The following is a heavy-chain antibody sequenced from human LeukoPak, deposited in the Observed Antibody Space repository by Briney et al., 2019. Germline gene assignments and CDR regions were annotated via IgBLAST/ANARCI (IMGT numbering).Heavy chain of an antibody. V-gene: IGHV3-48*01. CDR1: GFTFSSYS. D-gene: IGHD3-22*01. Sequence: GGSLRLSCAASGFTFSSYSMNWVRQAPGKGLEWVSYISSRSSTIYYADSVKGRFTISRDNAKNSLYLQMNSLRAEDTAVYYCASGRSPYYYDSSGHPDYFDYWGQGTLVTVSS. CDR3: ASGRSPYYYDSSGHPDYFDY. CDR2: ISSRSSTI. J-gene: IGHJ4*02.